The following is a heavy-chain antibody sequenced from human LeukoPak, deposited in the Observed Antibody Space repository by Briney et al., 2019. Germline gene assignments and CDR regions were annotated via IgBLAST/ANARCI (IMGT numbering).Heavy chain of an antibody. D-gene: IGHD3-10*01. CDR2: ISYDGSYE. CDR1: GFTFRSYA. J-gene: IGHJ4*02. CDR3: ARDKTGD. V-gene: IGHV3-30*04. Sequence: GGSLRLSCAASGFTFRSYAMHWVRQAPGKGLEWVAVISYDGSYERYADSVKGRFTTSRDNSKNTLYLQMNSLRIEDTAVYYCARDKTGDWGQGTLVTVSS.